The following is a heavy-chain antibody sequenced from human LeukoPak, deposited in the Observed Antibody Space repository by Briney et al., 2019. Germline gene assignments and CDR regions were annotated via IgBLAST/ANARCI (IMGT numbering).Heavy chain of an antibody. CDR3: ARGRVGQWLVDAFDI. Sequence: PGGSLRLSCAASGFTFNTYTINWVRQAPGKGLEWVSSISSSSIYIYYADSLKGRFTISGNNAKNSLYLHIDSLRAEDTAVYYCARGRVGQWLVDAFDIWGQGTMVTVSS. CDR1: GFTFNTYT. V-gene: IGHV3-21*01. CDR2: ISSSSIYI. D-gene: IGHD6-19*01. J-gene: IGHJ3*02.